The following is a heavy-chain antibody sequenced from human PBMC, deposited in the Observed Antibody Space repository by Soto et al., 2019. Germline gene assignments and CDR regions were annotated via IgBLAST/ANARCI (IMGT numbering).Heavy chain of an antibody. V-gene: IGHV3-30-3*01. D-gene: IGHD2-15*01. CDR2: IAYDGSNA. CDR3: ARGDREDILVVVGARPGEYGLDI. J-gene: IGHJ6*02. Sequence: QVQLVESGGGVVQPGGSLRLSCAASGFTFRNNAMHWVRQAPGKGLECLAVIAYDGSNAFYRDSVKGRFTISRDNSKNSLYVDMNSLRSEDTGVYYCARGDREDILVVVGARPGEYGLDIWGQGTTVTVSS. CDR1: GFTFRNNA.